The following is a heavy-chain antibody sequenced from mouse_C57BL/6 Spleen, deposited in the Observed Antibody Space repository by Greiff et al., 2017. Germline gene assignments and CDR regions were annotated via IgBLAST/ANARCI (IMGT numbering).Heavy chain of an antibody. CDR3: ASYDYDEGDFDY. CDR1: GYSFTGYY. D-gene: IGHD2-4*01. Sequence: EVKVVESGPELVKPGASVKISCKASGYSFTGYYMNWVKQSPEKSLEWIGEINPSTGGTTYNQKFKAKATLTVDKSSSTAYMQLKSLTSEDSAVYYCASYDYDEGDFDYWGQGTTLTVSS. J-gene: IGHJ2*01. V-gene: IGHV1-42*01. CDR2: INPSTGGT.